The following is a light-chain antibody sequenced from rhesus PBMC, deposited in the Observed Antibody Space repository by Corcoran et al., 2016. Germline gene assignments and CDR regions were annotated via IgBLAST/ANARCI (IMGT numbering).Light chain of an antibody. V-gene: IGKV2-91*01. CDR2: FVS. Sequence: DIVMTQTPLSLSVTPGEPASIPCRSRQSLLPSNGYPYLYWYLQNPGQSPQLLMYFVSYRVSGVPDRFSGSGAGTDFSLGISRMEADDIGIYYCFQGTHLPYTFGQGTKLEIK. CDR3: FQGTHLPYT. CDR1: QSLLPSNGYPY. J-gene: IGKJ2*01.